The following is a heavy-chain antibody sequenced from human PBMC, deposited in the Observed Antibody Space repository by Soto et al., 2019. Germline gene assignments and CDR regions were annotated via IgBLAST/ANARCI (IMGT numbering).Heavy chain of an antibody. Sequence: GGSLRLSCAASGFTFSSYSMNWVRQAPGKGLEWVSSISSSSSYIYYTDSVKGRFTISRDNAKNSLYLQMNSLRAEDTAVYYCARDYYDSSGYYYVNYFDYWGQGTLVTVS. J-gene: IGHJ4*02. D-gene: IGHD3-22*01. V-gene: IGHV3-21*01. CDR2: ISSSSSYI. CDR1: GFTFSSYS. CDR3: ARDYYDSSGYYYVNYFDY.